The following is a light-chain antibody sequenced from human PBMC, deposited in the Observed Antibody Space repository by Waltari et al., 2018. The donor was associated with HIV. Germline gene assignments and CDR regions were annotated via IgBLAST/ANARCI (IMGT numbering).Light chain of an antibody. Sequence: AIQMTQSPPSLSASVGDRVTITCRASQNIRRDLGWYQQKPGKAPKLLIYAASTLQTGVSSRFRGGESGTEFTLTINGLQSEDSATYYCLQDDSFPLTFGPGTKVDLK. CDR1: QNIRRD. CDR3: LQDDSFPLT. V-gene: IGKV1-6*01. CDR2: AAS. J-gene: IGKJ3*01.